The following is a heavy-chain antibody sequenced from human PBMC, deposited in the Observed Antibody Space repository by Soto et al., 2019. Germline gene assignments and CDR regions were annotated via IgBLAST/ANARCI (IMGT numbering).Heavy chain of an antibody. CDR2: IYWDDDK. D-gene: IGHD3-3*01. Sequence: QITLNESGPTQVKPRQTLTLTCTFSGFSLTTSGVGVGWIRQSPGKAPEWLALIYWDDDKRYSPSLKSRLTITKDTSKNQVVLTMADXXXXDTATYYCAHRVLRTVFGLVTTTAIYFDFWGQGTPVAVSS. CDR3: AHRVLRTVFGLVTTTAIYFDF. J-gene: IGHJ4*02. CDR1: GFSLTTSGVG. V-gene: IGHV2-5*02.